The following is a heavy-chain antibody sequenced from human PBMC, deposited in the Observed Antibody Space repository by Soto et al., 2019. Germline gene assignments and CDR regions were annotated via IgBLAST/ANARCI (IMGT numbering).Heavy chain of an antibody. D-gene: IGHD3-22*01. CDR3: ARVSYYDSSGHYDD. J-gene: IGHJ4*02. V-gene: IGHV3-66*01. CDR1: GLSVSSND. Sequence: GGSLRLSCAASGLSVSSNDMSWVRQAPGKGLECVSIIYSADNTFYLDSVKGRFIISRDSSKNTLYLQMNSLRAADTAMYYCARVSYYDSSGHYDDWGQGTLVTVS. CDR2: IYSADNT.